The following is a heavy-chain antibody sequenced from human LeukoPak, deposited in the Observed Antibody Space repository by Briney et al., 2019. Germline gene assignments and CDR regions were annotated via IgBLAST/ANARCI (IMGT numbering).Heavy chain of an antibody. CDR2: IYHSGST. CDR3: AREDGSGEVDV. V-gene: IGHV4-30-2*01. Sequence: SETVSLTCAVSGGSISSGGYSWSWIRQPPGKGLEWIGYIYHSGSTYYNPSLKSRVTISVDRFKNQFSLKLSSVTAADTAVYYCAREDGSGEVDVWGQGTTVTVSS. CDR1: GGSISSGGYS. D-gene: IGHD3-22*01. J-gene: IGHJ6*02.